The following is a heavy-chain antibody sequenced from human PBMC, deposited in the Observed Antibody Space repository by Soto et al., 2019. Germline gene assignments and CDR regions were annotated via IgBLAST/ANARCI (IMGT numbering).Heavy chain of an antibody. J-gene: IGHJ3*02. Sequence: GESLKISCKGSGYSFTSYWIGWVRQMPGKGLEWMGIIYPGDSDTRYSPSFQGQVTISADKSISTAYLQWSSLKASDTAMYYCARHEAVAGTIDAFDIWGQGTMVTVSS. CDR2: IYPGDSDT. CDR1: GYSFTSYW. V-gene: IGHV5-51*01. CDR3: ARHEAVAGTIDAFDI. D-gene: IGHD6-19*01.